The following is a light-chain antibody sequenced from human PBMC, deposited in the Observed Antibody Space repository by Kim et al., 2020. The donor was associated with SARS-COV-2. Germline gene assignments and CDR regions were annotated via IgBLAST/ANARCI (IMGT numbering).Light chain of an antibody. Sequence: GQRVTVSCSGGRSNIGSNYVYWYQQLPGTAPKLLIYRNNQRPSGVPDRFSGSKSVTSASLAISGLRSEDEADYYCAAWDDSLSGWVFGGGTQLTVL. CDR3: AAWDDSLSGWV. CDR2: RNN. J-gene: IGLJ3*02. CDR1: RSNIGSNY. V-gene: IGLV1-47*01.